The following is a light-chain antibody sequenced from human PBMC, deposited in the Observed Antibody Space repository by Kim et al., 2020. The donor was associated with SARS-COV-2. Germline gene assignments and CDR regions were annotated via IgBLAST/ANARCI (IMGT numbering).Light chain of an antibody. J-gene: IGKJ4*02. CDR1: QSVSSSY. Sequence: EIVMTQSPGTLSLSPGERATLSCRASQSVSSSYFAWYQQKPGQAPRLLIYGASSRATGIPDRFSGSGSGTDFTLTISRLEAEDFAVYYCQQYDSSPQTFGGGTKVEIK. CDR2: GAS. CDR3: QQYDSSPQT. V-gene: IGKV3-20*01.